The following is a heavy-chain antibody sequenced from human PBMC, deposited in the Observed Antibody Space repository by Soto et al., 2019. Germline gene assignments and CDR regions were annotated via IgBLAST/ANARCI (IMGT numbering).Heavy chain of an antibody. Sequence: EVQLLESGGGLVQPGGSLRLSCAASGFTFSSYGITWVRQAPGKGLEWVSFSSATGAGTYYAASVKGRFTIARDHSKNTLNLQLPNPRADDTAVYYCAKDRRAGGNYGFYSDFWGQGPLVIVSS. CDR2: SSATGAGT. D-gene: IGHD1-7*01. J-gene: IGHJ4*02. CDR3: AKDRRAGGNYGFYSDF. V-gene: IGHV3-23*01. CDR1: GFTFSSYG.